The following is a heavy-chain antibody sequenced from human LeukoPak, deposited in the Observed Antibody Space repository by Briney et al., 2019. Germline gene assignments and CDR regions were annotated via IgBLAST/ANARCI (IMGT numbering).Heavy chain of an antibody. J-gene: IGHJ4*02. V-gene: IGHV4-59*12. Sequence: SETLSLTCTVSGGSISSYYWSWIRQPPGKGLEWIGYIYYSGSTNYNPSLKSRVTISVDTSKNQFSLKLSSVTAADTAVYYCARASQYDFWSGYYSPPGVLWNYWGQGTLVTVSS. CDR3: ARASQYDFWSGYYSPPGVLWNY. D-gene: IGHD3-3*01. CDR2: IYYSGST. CDR1: GGSISSYY.